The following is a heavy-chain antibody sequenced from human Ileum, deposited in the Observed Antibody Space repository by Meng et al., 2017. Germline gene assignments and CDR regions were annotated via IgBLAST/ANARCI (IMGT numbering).Heavy chain of an antibody. D-gene: IGHD6-13*01. V-gene: IGHV3-7*01. CDR2: IRADGSNE. Sequence: GGSLRLSCAASGFTFSSYWMNWVRQAPGKGLEWVATIRADGSNEYYAASVKGRFTISRDNADNSLYLQMSSLRAEDTAVYYCALYAWRSGSSPDCWGQGALVTVSS. CDR3: ALYAWRSGSSPDC. CDR1: GFTFSSYW. J-gene: IGHJ4*02.